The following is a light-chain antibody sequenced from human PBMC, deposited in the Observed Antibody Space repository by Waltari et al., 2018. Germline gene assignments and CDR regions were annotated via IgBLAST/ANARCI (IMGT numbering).Light chain of an antibody. V-gene: IGKV3-15*01. CDR3: QQYESWPLT. J-gene: IGKJ4*01. CDR1: QSVSTN. CDR2: GAS. Sequence: EIVMTPSPATLSVSPGERATLSCRASQSVSTNLAWFQQRSGQAPRLLLYGASTRATGIPAKFSGSGSGTEFTLTISSLQSEDFVLYYCQQYESWPLTFGGGTKVEI.